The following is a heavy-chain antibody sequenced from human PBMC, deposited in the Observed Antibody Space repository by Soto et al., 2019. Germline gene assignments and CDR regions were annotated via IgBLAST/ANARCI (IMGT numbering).Heavy chain of an antibody. CDR2: IYYSGST. CDR1: GGSISSGGYY. D-gene: IGHD6-19*01. V-gene: IGHV4-31*03. CDR3: ARVVAVAGPRYCFDY. J-gene: IGHJ4*02. Sequence: PSETLSLTCTVSGGSISSGGYYWSWIRQHPGKGLEWIGYIYYSGSTYYNPSLKSRVTISVDTSKNQFSLKLSSVTAADTAVYYCARVVAVAGPRYCFDYWGQGTLVTVSS.